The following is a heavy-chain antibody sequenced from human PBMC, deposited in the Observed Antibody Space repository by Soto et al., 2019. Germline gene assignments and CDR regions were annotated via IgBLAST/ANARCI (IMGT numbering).Heavy chain of an antibody. V-gene: IGHV4-39*01. CDR2: IYYSGST. J-gene: IGHJ3*02. Sequence: QLQLQESGPGLVKPSETLSLTCTVSGGSISSSSYYWGWIRQPPGKGLEWIGSIYYSGSTYYNPSLKSRVTISVDTSKNQFSLKLSSVTAADTAVYYCAICWDHIVVVPAVPGGDAFDIWGQGTMVTVSS. CDR3: AICWDHIVVVPAVPGGDAFDI. D-gene: IGHD2-2*01. CDR1: GGSISSSSYY.